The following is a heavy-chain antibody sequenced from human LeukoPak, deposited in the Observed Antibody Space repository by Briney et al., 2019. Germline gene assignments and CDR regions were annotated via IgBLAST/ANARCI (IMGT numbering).Heavy chain of an antibody. Sequence: GGSLRLSCVASDFTFDFYWMTWVRQAPGKGLEWLADILPDGSQKYYVDSVKGRFTISRDNPKNSLYLQINNLRAEDTAVYYCGRLAHNAWYAIDFWGQGTLVTVSS. CDR3: GRLAHNAWYAIDF. D-gene: IGHD2-2*01. J-gene: IGHJ4*02. CDR1: DFTFDFYW. CDR2: ILPDGSQK. V-gene: IGHV3-7*01.